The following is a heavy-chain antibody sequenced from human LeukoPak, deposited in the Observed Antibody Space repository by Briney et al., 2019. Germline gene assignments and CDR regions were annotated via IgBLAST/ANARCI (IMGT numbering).Heavy chain of an antibody. Sequence: GGSLRLSCAASGFTFSSYAMSWVRQAPGKGLEWVSSISGRGGSTYYADSVKGRFTISRDNSKNTLYLQMNSLRAEDKVVYYCAKDLGDIAVAGTNIEYFQHWGQGTLVTVSS. V-gene: IGHV3-23*01. D-gene: IGHD6-19*01. CDR3: AKDLGDIAVAGTNIEYFQH. CDR2: ISGRGGST. CDR1: GFTFSSYA. J-gene: IGHJ1*01.